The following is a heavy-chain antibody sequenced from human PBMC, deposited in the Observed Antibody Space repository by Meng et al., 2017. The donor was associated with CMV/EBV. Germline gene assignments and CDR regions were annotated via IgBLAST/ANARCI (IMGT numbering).Heavy chain of an antibody. J-gene: IGHJ4*02. Sequence: SQTPSLTRAVYGGSFSGYYWSWIRQPPGKGLEWIGEINHSGSTNYNPSLKSRVTISVDTSKNQFSLKLSSVTAADTAVYYCARGAIYCSGGSCYSGKSDYWGQGTLVTVSS. CDR1: GGSFSGYY. CDR2: INHSGST. D-gene: IGHD2-15*01. CDR3: ARGAIYCSGGSCYSGKSDY. V-gene: IGHV4-34*01.